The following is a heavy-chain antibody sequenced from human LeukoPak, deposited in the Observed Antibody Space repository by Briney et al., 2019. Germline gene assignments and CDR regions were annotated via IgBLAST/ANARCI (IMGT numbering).Heavy chain of an antibody. CDR2: INPVNSQT. V-gene: IGHV5-51*01. Sequence: GESLKISCEGSGYSFSNYWIGWVRQMPGKGLEWMGIINPVNSQTSYSPSFQGQVTMSADKFITTAYLQWSSLKASDTAMYYCARHVRSGNYRRFDYWGQGTLVTVSS. D-gene: IGHD3-3*01. CDR1: GYSFSNYW. J-gene: IGHJ4*02. CDR3: ARHVRSGNYRRFDY.